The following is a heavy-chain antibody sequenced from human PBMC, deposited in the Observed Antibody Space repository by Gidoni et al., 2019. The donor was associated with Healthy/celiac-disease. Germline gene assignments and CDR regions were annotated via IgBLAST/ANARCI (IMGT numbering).Heavy chain of an antibody. Sequence: QVQLQESGPGLVKPSETLSLTCTVSGSPISSGYYWGWIRQPPGKGLEWIGSIYHSGSTYYNPSLKSRVTISVDTSKNQFSLKLSSVTAADTAVYYCARSALGGGYGDPLDYWGQGTLVTVSS. V-gene: IGHV4-38-2*02. CDR1: GSPISSGYY. CDR2: IYHSGST. D-gene: IGHD4-17*01. CDR3: ARSALGGGYGDPLDY. J-gene: IGHJ4*02.